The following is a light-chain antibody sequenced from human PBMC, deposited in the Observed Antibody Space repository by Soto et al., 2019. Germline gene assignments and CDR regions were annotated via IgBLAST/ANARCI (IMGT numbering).Light chain of an antibody. V-gene: IGLV2-14*01. J-gene: IGLJ2*01. CDR1: SSDVGGYNY. CDR3: SSYTSSSPVV. Sequence: QSVLTQPASVSGSPGQSITISCTGTSSDVGGYNYVSWYQQHPGKAPKLMIYEVSNRPSGVSNRCSGSKSGNTASLTISGLQAEDEADYYCSSYTSSSPVVFGGGTKVTVL. CDR2: EVS.